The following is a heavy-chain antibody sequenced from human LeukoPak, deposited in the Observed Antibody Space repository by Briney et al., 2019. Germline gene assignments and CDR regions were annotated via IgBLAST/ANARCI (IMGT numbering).Heavy chain of an antibody. CDR2: IRQDGNEK. Sequence: GGSLRLSCEASGFTFSNYWMSWVRQAPGRGREWVANIRQDGNEKYYVDSVKGRFTISRDNAKISLYLQMNSLRAEDTAIYYCARDVRLRSMDVWGQGTTVTVSS. J-gene: IGHJ6*02. D-gene: IGHD3-10*02. V-gene: IGHV3-7*03. CDR1: GFTFSNYW. CDR3: ARDVRLRSMDV.